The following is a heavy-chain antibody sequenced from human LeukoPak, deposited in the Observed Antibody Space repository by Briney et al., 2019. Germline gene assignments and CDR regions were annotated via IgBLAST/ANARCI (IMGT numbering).Heavy chain of an antibody. J-gene: IGHJ5*02. CDR2: IYSSGST. CDR3: ARHLRAGMVFDP. V-gene: IGHV4-4*09. CDR1: GGSISSYY. D-gene: IGHD2-8*01. Sequence: SETLSLTCTVSGGSISSYYWSWIRQPPGKGLEWIGYIYSSGSTNYNPSLKSRVTISVGTSKNLFSLKLSSVTAADTAVYFCARHLRAGMVFDPWGQGTLVTVSS.